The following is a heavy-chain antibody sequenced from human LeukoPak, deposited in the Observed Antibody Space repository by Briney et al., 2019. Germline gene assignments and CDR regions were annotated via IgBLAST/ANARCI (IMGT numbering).Heavy chain of an antibody. Sequence: LWASVKVSCKASGYTFTSYGISWVRQAPGQGLEWMGRIIPILGIANYAQKFQGRVTITADKSTSTAYMELSSLRPEDTAVYYCAREVGVIVPAASRYYFDYWGQGTLVTVSS. D-gene: IGHD2-2*01. CDR1: GYTFTSYG. CDR3: AREVGVIVPAASRYYFDY. V-gene: IGHV1-69*04. CDR2: IIPILGIA. J-gene: IGHJ4*02.